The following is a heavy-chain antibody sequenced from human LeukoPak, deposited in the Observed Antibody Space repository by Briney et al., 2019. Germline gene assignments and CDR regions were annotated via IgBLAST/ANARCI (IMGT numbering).Heavy chain of an antibody. CDR2: ISSSGSTI. Sequence: LSLTCTVSGGSISTYYWSWIRQPPGKGLEWVSYISSSGSTIYYADSVKGRFTISRDNAKNSLYLQMNSLRAEDTAVYYCARVDYDFWSGYYTSFDYWGQGTLVTVSS. V-gene: IGHV3-11*04. CDR3: ARVDYDFWSGYYTSFDY. CDR1: GGSISTYY. D-gene: IGHD3-3*01. J-gene: IGHJ4*02.